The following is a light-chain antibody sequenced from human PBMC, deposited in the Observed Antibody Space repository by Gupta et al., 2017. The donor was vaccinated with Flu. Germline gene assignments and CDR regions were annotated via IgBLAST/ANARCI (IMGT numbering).Light chain of an antibody. V-gene: IGLV2-23*01. CDR3: CSYAGSRTWV. Sequence: QSALTQPASVSGSPGQSITISCTGTSSDVGSYNFVSWYQQHPGKAPKLIIYEGSKRPSGVSYRFSGFKSGNTASLTIRGLQADDEADYYCCSYAGSRTWVFGGGTKLTVL. J-gene: IGLJ3*02. CDR1: SSDVGSYNF. CDR2: EGS.